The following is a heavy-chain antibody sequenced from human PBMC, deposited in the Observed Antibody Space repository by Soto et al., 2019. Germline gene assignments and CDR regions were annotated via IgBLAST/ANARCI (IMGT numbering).Heavy chain of an antibody. Sequence: QVQVVQSGVEVRRPGSSVKFSCKASGDTFKNCVISWVRQAPGQGLEWMGGIIPLFGTTDFAQRFQGRLTITKDESTTTAYMELSRLRSEDTATYYCAAELGFGKLSVVWGQGTTVIVSS. CDR1: GDTFKNCV. V-gene: IGHV1-69*01. CDR3: AAELGFGKLSVV. CDR2: IIPLFGTT. D-gene: IGHD3-10*01. J-gene: IGHJ6*01.